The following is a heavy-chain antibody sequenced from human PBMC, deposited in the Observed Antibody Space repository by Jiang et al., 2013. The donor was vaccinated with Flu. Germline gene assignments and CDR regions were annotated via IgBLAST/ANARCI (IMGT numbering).Heavy chain of an antibody. Sequence: SLTCTVSGGSISSSSYYWGWIRQPPGKGLEWIGSIYYSGSTYYNPSLKSRVTISVDTSKNQFSLKLSSVTAADTAVYYCAIGYCSSTSCYTGEGYWFDPWGQGTLVTVSS. CDR3: AIGYCSSTSCYTGEGYWFDP. CDR1: GGSISSSSYY. CDR2: IYYSGST. J-gene: IGHJ5*02. V-gene: IGHV4-39*01. D-gene: IGHD2-2*02.